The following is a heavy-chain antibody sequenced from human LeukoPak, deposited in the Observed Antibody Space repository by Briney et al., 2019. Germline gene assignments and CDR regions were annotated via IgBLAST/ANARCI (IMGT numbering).Heavy chain of an antibody. Sequence: GGSLRLSCAASGFTFSSYGMHGVRQAPGKGLEGVAFIRYDGSNKYYADSVKGRFTISRDNAKNSLYLQMNSLRAEDTAVYYCARDRGRRGITMRSDAFDIWGQGTMVTVSS. CDR1: GFTFSSYG. J-gene: IGHJ3*02. V-gene: IGHV3-30*02. CDR2: IRYDGSNK. D-gene: IGHD3-22*01. CDR3: ARDRGRRGITMRSDAFDI.